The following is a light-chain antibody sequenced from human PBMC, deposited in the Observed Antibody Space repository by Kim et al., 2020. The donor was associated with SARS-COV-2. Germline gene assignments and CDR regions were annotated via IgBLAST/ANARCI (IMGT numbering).Light chain of an antibody. CDR3: QQYDNY. Sequence: SSLSASVGDRVTITCRASHDINIYLAWFQQKPGKAPRPLIYSASYLQSGVPSRFSGSGSGTEFTLTISSLQPDDFGTYYCQQYDNYFGQGTKLEI. CDR1: HDINIY. CDR2: SAS. J-gene: IGKJ2*01. V-gene: IGKV1-16*01.